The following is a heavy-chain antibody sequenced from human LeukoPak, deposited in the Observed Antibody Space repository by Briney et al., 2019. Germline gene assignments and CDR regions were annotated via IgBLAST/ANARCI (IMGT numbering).Heavy chain of an antibody. CDR2: IYYSGTT. J-gene: IGHJ4*02. CDR1: GGSISSGGHF. D-gene: IGHD3-22*01. CDR3: ARHDSSGQFDY. Sequence: SQTLSPTCTVSGGSISSGGHFWSWIRQHPGKGLEWIGYIYYSGTTYYNPSLKSRVTISVDTSKNQFSLKLSSVTAADTAVYYCARHDSSGQFDYWGQGTLVTVSS. V-gene: IGHV4-31*03.